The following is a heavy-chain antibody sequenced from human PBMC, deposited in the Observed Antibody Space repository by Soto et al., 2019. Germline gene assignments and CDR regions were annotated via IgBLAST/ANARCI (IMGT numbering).Heavy chain of an antibody. CDR3: ARGDTSDYSTATPADY. V-gene: IGHV5-51*01. Sequence: GESLRISCIGSGYSFANYWIGWVRQMPGKGLEWMGIIYPTDSDTRYSPSFQGQVTISADKSISTAYLQWNSLKASDTAIYFCARGDTSDYSTATPADYWGQGPLGTVSS. J-gene: IGHJ4*02. CDR2: IYPTDSDT. D-gene: IGHD3-22*01. CDR1: GYSFANYW.